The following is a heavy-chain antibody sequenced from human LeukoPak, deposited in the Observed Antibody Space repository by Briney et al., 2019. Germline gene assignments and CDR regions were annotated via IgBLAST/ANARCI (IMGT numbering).Heavy chain of an antibody. Sequence: GGSLRLYCAAPGFTFSSYSMNWVRQAPGKGLEWVSYISSSSSTIYYADSVKGRFTISRDNAKNSLYLQMNSLRAEDTAVYYCARAPWRWELPSYYFDYWGQGTLVTVSS. D-gene: IGHD1-26*01. V-gene: IGHV3-48*01. CDR2: ISSSSSTI. J-gene: IGHJ4*02. CDR3: ARAPWRWELPSYYFDY. CDR1: GFTFSSYS.